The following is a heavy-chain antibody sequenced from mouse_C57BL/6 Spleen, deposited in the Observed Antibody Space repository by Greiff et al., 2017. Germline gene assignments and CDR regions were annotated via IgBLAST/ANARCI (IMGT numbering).Heavy chain of an antibody. J-gene: IGHJ2*01. D-gene: IGHD1-1*01. CDR2: IYPGDGDT. CDR3: ARRGGIITTVFDY. CDR1: GYAFSSYW. Sequence: QVQLQQSGAELVKPGASVKISCKASGYAFSSYWMNWVKQRPGKGLEWIGQIYPGDGDTNYNGKFKGKATLTADKSSSTAYMQLSSLTSEDSAVYYCARRGGIITTVFDYWGQGTTLTVSS. V-gene: IGHV1-80*01.